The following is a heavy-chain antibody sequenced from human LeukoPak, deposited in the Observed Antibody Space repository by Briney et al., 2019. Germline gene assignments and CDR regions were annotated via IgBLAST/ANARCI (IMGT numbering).Heavy chain of an antibody. V-gene: IGHV3-73*01. J-gene: IGHJ5*02. CDR2: IRSKGNSYAT. D-gene: IGHD3-22*01. CDR1: GFTFSGSA. CDR3: ATDFYDST. Sequence: GGSLKLSCAASGFTFSGSAMHWVRQASGKGLEWVGRIRSKGNSYATAYAASVKGRFTISRDDSKNTAYLQMNSLQTENTAVYYCATDFYDSTWGQGTLVTVSS.